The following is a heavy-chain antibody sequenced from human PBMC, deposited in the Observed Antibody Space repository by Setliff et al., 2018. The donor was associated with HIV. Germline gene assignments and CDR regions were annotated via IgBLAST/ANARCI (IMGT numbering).Heavy chain of an antibody. Sequence: ASVKVSCKASGYSFRNYDIFWVRQAPGRGLEWIGWISGNNANTNYAQKLQGRVTMTTDTSTSTAYMELRSLRYDDTAVYYCARDPRSGYDSDTAMVTVYYYYMDVWGKGTTVTVSS. CDR3: ARDPRSGYDSDTAMVTVYYYYMDV. V-gene: IGHV1-18*01. CDR2: ISGNNANT. D-gene: IGHD5-18*01. J-gene: IGHJ6*03. CDR1: GYSFRNYD.